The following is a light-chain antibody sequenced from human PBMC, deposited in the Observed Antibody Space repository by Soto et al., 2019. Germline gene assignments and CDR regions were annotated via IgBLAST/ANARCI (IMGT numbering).Light chain of an antibody. CDR2: EVN. J-gene: IGLJ1*01. V-gene: IGLV2-8*01. CDR1: SSGVGGYNF. CDR3: SSYAGSNWGG. Sequence: SALTQPPSASGSPGQSVTISCTGTSSGVGGYNFVSWYQQHPGKAPKLMIYEVNTRPSGVPDRFSGSKSGNTASLTVSGLQAEDEADNYCSSYAGSNWGGFGTWTKVTVL.